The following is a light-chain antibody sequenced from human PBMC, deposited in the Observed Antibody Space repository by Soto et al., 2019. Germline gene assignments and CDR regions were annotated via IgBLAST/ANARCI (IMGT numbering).Light chain of an antibody. CDR1: QSVSSTY. CDR3: QQYRTSPPTWT. Sequence: EIVLTQSPGTLSLSPGERATLSFSASQSVSSTYLAWYQQKPGQAPRLLIYGASSRATGIPDRFSGSGSGTDFTLTISRLEPEDFAVYYCQQYRTSPPTWTFGQGTKVDIK. CDR2: GAS. J-gene: IGKJ1*01. V-gene: IGKV3-20*01.